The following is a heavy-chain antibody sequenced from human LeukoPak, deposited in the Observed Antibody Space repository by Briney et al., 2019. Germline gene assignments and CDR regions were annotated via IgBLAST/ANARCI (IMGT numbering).Heavy chain of an antibody. CDR1: GFTFNSYA. CDR3: AKDSGYSSGWYPDY. D-gene: IGHD6-19*01. V-gene: IGHV3-9*01. CDR2: ISWNSGSI. Sequence: PGGSLRLSCAASGFTFNSYAMHWVRQAPGKGLEWVSGISWNSGSIGYADSVKGRFTISRDNAKNSLYLQMNSLRAEDTALYYCAKDSGYSSGWYPDYWGQGTLVTVSS. J-gene: IGHJ4*02.